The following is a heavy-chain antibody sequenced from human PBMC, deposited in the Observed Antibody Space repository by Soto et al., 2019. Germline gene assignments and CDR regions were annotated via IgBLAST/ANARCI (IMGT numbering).Heavy chain of an antibody. J-gene: IGHJ4*02. CDR3: ARATMATILPSAYYFDY. CDR1: GGTFSSYA. CDR2: IIPIFGTA. V-gene: IGHV1-69*06. D-gene: IGHD5-12*01. Sequence: SVKVSCKASGGTFSSYAISWVRQAPGQGLEWMGGIIPIFGTANYAQKFQGRVTITADKSTSTAYMELSSLRSEDTAVYYCARATMATILPSAYYFDYWGQGTLVTVSS.